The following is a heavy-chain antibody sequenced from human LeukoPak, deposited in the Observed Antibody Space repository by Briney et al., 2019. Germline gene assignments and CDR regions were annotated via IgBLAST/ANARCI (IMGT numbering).Heavy chain of an antibody. V-gene: IGHV4-39*07. CDR2: IYYTGST. Sequence: SETLSLTCTISGGSISSSSYHWGWIRQPPGKGLEWIGIIYYTGSTYYNPSLKSRVTISVDTSKNQLSLKLSSVTAADTAVYYCARDLQEVVVRGYFDCWGQGILVTVSS. CDR3: ARDLQEVVVRGYFDC. CDR1: GGSISSSSYH. J-gene: IGHJ4*02. D-gene: IGHD3-22*01.